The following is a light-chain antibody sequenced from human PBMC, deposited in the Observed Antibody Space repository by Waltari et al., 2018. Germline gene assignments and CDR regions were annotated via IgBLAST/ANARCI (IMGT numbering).Light chain of an antibody. V-gene: IGLV1-36*01. Sequence: QSVLTQPPSVSEVPRKRVTISCSGRRSNIGNNAVSWYQHLPGKAPKVLIFHDDQRPAGVSDRFSGSKSGTSASLAISGLQSEDEATYYCAAWDDSLNAGVFGGGTKLTVL. CDR2: HDD. J-gene: IGLJ3*02. CDR1: RSNIGNNA. CDR3: AAWDDSLNAGV.